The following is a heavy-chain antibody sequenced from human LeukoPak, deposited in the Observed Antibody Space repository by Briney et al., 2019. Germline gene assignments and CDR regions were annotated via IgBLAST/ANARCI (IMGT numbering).Heavy chain of an antibody. J-gene: IGHJ3*02. D-gene: IGHD1-26*01. CDR3: ALSAGGSYPHNDAFDI. CDR1: GYTFTSYY. Sequence: EASVKVSCKASGYTFTSYYMHWVRQAPGQGLEWMGIINPSGGSTSYAQKFQGRVTMTRDMSTSTVYMDLSSLRSEDTAVYYCALSAGGSYPHNDAFDIWGQGTMVTVSS. V-gene: IGHV1-46*01. CDR2: INPSGGST.